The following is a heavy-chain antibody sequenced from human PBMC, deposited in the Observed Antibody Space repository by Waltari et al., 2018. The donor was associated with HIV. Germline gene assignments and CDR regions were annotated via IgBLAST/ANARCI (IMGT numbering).Heavy chain of an antibody. D-gene: IGHD7-27*01. CDR3: ARDINGGWGY. CDR2: ISRSSSSI. V-gene: IGHV3-48*01. CDR1: GFTFRNYT. Sequence: VQLVESGGGLVQPGGSLRLSWAASGFTFRNYTMNWVRQDPGKGLEWVSYISRSSSSIFYADSVKGRFTISRDNAKNSLYLQMNSLRVEDTAVYYCARDINGGWGYWGQGTLVTVAS. J-gene: IGHJ4*02.